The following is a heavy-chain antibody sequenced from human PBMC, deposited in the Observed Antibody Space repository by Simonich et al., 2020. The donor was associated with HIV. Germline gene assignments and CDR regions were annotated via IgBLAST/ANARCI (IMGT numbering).Heavy chain of an antibody. CDR1: GGSISSYY. V-gene: IGHV4-4*07. J-gene: IGHJ4*02. CDR3: ARDLITYGFDY. D-gene: IGHD2-8*01. CDR2: IYTSGST. Sequence: QVQLQGSGPGLVKPSETLSLTCTVSGGSISSYYWSWIRQPAGKGLEWIGSIYTSGSTNYNPALKSRVTISVDKAKKQLSLKVSSVTAADTAVYYCARDLITYGFDYWGQGTLVTVSS.